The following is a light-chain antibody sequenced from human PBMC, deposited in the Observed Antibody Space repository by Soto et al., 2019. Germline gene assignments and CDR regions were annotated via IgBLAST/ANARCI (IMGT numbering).Light chain of an antibody. CDR2: KAS. CDR3: QQYSSYYT. J-gene: IGKJ2*01. Sequence: DIQMTQSPSTLSASVGDRVTITCRASQNIWSWLAWYQQKPGKAPSLLIYKASSLEGGVPSRFSGSGSGTEFTLTISSLQPDDFATYYCQQYSSYYTFGQGTKLEIK. CDR1: QNIWSW. V-gene: IGKV1-5*03.